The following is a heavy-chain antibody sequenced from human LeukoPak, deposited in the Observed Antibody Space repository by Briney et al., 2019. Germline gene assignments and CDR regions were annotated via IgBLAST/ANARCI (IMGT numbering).Heavy chain of an antibody. V-gene: IGHV4-4*07. CDR3: ARLHLPAHEGAFDI. J-gene: IGHJ3*02. CDR2: IHTSGTT. CDR1: GGSISKYY. Sequence: SETLSLTCTVPGGSISKYYWSWIRQPADKGLEWIGRIHTSGTTHYNPSLKSRVTLSVDTSTNQFSLRLTSVTATDTAVYYCARLHLPAHEGAFDIWGQGTMVTVSS. D-gene: IGHD1-14*01.